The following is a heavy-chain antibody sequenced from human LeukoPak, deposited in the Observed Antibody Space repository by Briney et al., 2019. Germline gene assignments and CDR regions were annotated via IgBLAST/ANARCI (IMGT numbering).Heavy chain of an antibody. CDR3: ARDYKYFDY. CDR2: ITSSSSYT. D-gene: IGHD1-1*01. CDR1: GFTFSSYS. J-gene: IGHJ4*02. V-gene: IGHV3-21*01. Sequence: GGSLRLSCAGSGFTFSSYSMNWGRQAPGKGLEWVSSITSSSSYTHYVDSVKGRFTISRDNAKNSLYLQMNSLRAEDTAVYYRARDYKYFDYWGQGTLVTVS.